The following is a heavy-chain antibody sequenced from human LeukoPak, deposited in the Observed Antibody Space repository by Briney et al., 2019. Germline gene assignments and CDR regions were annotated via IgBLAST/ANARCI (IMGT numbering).Heavy chain of an antibody. V-gene: IGHV3-7*01. CDR3: AKERSLEIAVAGTIFDY. CDR1: GFTFSSYW. D-gene: IGHD6-19*01. J-gene: IGHJ4*02. CDR2: IKQDGSEK. Sequence: GGSLRLSCAASGFTFSSYWMSWVRQAPGKGLEWVANIKQDGSEKYYVDSVKGRFTISRDNAKNSLYLQMNSLRAEDTAVYYCAKERSLEIAVAGTIFDYWGQGTLVTVSS.